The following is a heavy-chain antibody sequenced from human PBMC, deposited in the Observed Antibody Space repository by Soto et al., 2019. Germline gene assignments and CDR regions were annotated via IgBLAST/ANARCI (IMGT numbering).Heavy chain of an antibody. J-gene: IGHJ4*02. CDR3: SCRGGGSGEFLGY. Sequence: PSETLSLTCTVSGGSISSYYWSWIRQPPGKGLEWIGYIYYSGSTNYNPSLKSRVTISVDTSKNQFSLKLSSVTAADTAVYYCSCRGGGSGEFLGYRGRGSLVTGSS. CDR2: IYYSGST. CDR1: GGSISSYY. D-gene: IGHD6-19*01. V-gene: IGHV4-59*08.